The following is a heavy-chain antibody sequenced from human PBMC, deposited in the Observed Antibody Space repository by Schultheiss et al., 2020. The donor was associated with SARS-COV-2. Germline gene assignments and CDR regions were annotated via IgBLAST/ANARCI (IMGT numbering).Heavy chain of an antibody. V-gene: IGHV4-61*01. CDR1: DYSISSGYY. J-gene: IGHJ4*02. D-gene: IGHD7-27*01. Sequence: GSLRLSCTVSDYSISSGYYWGWIRQPPGKGLEWIGYIYYSGNTNYNPSLKSRFTISVDTSKNQFSLKLSSVTAADTAVYYCARERTDWGSFDYWGQGTLVTVSS. CDR2: IYYSGNT. CDR3: ARERTDWGSFDY.